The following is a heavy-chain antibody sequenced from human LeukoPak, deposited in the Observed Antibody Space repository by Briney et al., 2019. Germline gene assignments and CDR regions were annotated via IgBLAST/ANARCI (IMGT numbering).Heavy chain of an antibody. CDR3: ATDHPGDGYNTVGYYMDV. CDR2: FDPEDGET. CDR1: GYTLTELS. V-gene: IGHV1-24*01. D-gene: IGHD5-24*01. J-gene: IGHJ6*03. Sequence: ASVKDSCMVSGYTLTELSMHGVRQAPGKGLEWMGGFDPEDGETIYAQKFQGRVTMTEDTSTDTAYMELSRLRSEDTAVYYCATDHPGDGYNTVGYYMDVGSKGPAVTVSS.